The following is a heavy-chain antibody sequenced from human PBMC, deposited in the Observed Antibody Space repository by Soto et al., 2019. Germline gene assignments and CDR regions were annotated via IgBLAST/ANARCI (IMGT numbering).Heavy chain of an antibody. D-gene: IGHD2-15*01. CDR3: ARELGYCSGGSCYYYYGMDV. Sequence: QVQLVQSGAEVKKPGASVKVSCKASGYTFTSYGISWVRQAPGQGLEGMGWISAYNGNTNYAQKLQGRVTMTTDTATGTAYRELRSLSSDDMAVYYCARELGYCSGGSCYYYYGMDVWGQGTTVTVSS. CDR2: ISAYNGNT. CDR1: GYTFTSYG. V-gene: IGHV1-18*03. J-gene: IGHJ6*02.